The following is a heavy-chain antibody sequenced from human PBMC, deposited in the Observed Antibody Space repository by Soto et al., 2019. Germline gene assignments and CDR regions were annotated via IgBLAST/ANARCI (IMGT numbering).Heavy chain of an antibody. V-gene: IGHV4-30-4*01. CDR2: IYYSGST. CDR1: GGSISSGDYY. D-gene: IGHD3-22*01. Sequence: SETLSLTCTVSGGSISSGDYYWSWIRQPPGKGLEWIGYIYYSGSTYYNPSLKSRVTISVDTSKNQFSLKLSSVTAADTAVYYCARGLSQAYYYDSSGYHYFDYWGQGTLVTVS. J-gene: IGHJ4*02. CDR3: ARGLSQAYYYDSSGYHYFDY.